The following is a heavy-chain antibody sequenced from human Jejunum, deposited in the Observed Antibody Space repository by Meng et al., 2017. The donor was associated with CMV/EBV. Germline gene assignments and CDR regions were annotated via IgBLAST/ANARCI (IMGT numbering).Heavy chain of an antibody. V-gene: IGHV4-39*07. J-gene: IGHJ4*02. CDR1: VGPRRSSRLD. Sequence: SVGPRRSSRLDWGWERQLPGRGLGECSSILYDGTTYENTSLRRGVTISINTSKNQFSLRLSSVTAADTAVYFCAGRNNWNYEIDYWGQGTLVTVSS. CDR3: AGRNNWNYEIDY. D-gene: IGHD1-7*01. CDR2: ILYDGTT.